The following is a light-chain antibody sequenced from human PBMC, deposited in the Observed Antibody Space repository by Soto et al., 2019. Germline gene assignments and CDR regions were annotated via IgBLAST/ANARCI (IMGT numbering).Light chain of an antibody. CDR1: SSNIGNNY. V-gene: IGLV1-51*01. CDR2: DNN. Sequence: QSVLTQPPSVSAAPGQKVTISRSGSSSNIGNNYVSWYQQLPGTAPKLLIYDNNKRPSGIPDRFSASKSGTSATLGITGLQTGDEADYYCGTWDSSLSADVFGGGTKLTVL. J-gene: IGLJ2*01. CDR3: GTWDSSLSADV.